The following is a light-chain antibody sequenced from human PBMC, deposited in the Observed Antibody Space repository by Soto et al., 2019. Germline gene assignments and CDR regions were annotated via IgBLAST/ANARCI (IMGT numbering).Light chain of an antibody. CDR3: LLSYNGPYV. CDR1: AGAVTNGHY. J-gene: IGLJ1*01. CDR2: DTT. Sequence: QAVVTHEPSLTVAPGGTVTLTCRSSAGAVTNGHYPYWFQQKPGQAPRTLIYDTTNRHSWTPARFSGSLLGGKAALTLSGAQPEDEAEYYCLLSYNGPYVFGTGTRSPS. V-gene: IGLV7-46*01.